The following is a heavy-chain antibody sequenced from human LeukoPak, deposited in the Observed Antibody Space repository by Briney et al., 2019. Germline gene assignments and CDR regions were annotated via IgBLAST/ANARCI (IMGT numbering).Heavy chain of an antibody. CDR3: ARDEQRGDTVDY. CDR2: ISSSSSYI. Sequence: GGSLRLSCAASGFTFSSYSMNWVRQAPGKGLEWVSSISSSSSYIYYADSVKGRFTISRDNAKNSLYLQMNSLRAEDTAVYYCARDEQRGDTVDYWGQGTLVTVSS. CDR1: GFTFSSYS. V-gene: IGHV3-21*01. J-gene: IGHJ4*02. D-gene: IGHD5-18*01.